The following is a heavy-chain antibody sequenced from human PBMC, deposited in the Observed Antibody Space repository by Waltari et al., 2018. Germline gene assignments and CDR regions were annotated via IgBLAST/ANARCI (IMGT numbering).Heavy chain of an antibody. CDR1: GLCFGDYW. V-gene: IGHV3-74*01. D-gene: IGHD5-18*01. CDR3: ARKGGRGYPYGPFYYDY. CDR2: INIDGGYI. Sequence: EVQLVESGGGLVQPGESLRRSCAASGLCFGDYWMEWVRQSPGKGLEWVSRINIDGGYISYADSVKGRFTISRDNAKNRVFLQLNSVRGEDTAVYYCARKGGRGYPYGPFYYDYWGQGTLVTVSS. J-gene: IGHJ4*02.